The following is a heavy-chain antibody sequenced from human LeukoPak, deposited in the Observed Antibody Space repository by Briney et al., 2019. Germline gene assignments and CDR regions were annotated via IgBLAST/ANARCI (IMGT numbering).Heavy chain of an antibody. CDR1: GGSISSSSYY. J-gene: IGHJ4*02. V-gene: IGHV4-39*07. CDR2: IYHSGST. Sequence: SETLSLTCTVSGGSISSSSYYRGWIRQPPGKGLEWIGEIYHSGSTNYNPSLKSRVTISVDKSKNQFSLKLSSVTAADTAVYYCARVGWATVTTFGFDYWGQGTLVTVSS. CDR3: ARVGWATVTTFGFDY. D-gene: IGHD4-17*01.